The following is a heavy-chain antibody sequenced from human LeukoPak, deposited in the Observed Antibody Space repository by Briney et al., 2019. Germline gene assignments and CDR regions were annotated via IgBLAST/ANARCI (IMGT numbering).Heavy chain of an antibody. V-gene: IGHV3-30*03. CDR1: GFTFSSYW. CDR2: ISYDGSNE. D-gene: IGHD3-16*02. CDR3: ARSTFGGIIVIGDY. Sequence: PGGSLRLSCAASGFTFSSYWMHWVRQAPGKGLEWVAVISYDGSNEYYADSVKGRFIISRDNSKNTLFLQMNSLRPEDTAVYYCARSTFGGIIVIGDYWGQGTLVTVS. J-gene: IGHJ4*02.